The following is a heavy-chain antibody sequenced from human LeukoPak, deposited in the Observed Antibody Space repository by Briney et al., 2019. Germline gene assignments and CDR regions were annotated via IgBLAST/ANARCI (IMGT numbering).Heavy chain of an antibody. Sequence: PGGSLGLSCAASGFTFSSYGLSWVRQAPGKGLEWVSTISGSAYNSYYADSVKGRFTISRDNSANTLYLQMDNLRAEDTALYYCAKHSGSYFIYYIDSWGQGTLVTVSS. J-gene: IGHJ4*02. CDR3: AKHSGSYFIYYIDS. V-gene: IGHV3-23*01. CDR2: ISGSAYNS. D-gene: IGHD1-26*01. CDR1: GFTFSSYG.